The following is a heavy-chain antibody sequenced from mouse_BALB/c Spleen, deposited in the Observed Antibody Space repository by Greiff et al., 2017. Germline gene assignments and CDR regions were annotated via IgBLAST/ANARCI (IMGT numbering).Heavy chain of an antibody. CDR3: ARGYYVYY. J-gene: IGHJ2*01. V-gene: IGHV3-2*02. CDR2: ISYSGST. D-gene: IGHD2-3*01. CDR1: GYSITSDYA. Sequence: EVQLVESGPGLVKPSQSLSLTCTVTGYSITSDYAWNWIRQFPGNKLEWMGYISYSGSTSYNPSLKSRISITRDTSKNQFFLQLNSVTTEDTATYYCARGYYVYYWGQGTTLTVSS.